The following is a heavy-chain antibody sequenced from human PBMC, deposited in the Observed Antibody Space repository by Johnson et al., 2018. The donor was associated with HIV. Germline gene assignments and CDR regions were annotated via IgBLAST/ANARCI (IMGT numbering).Heavy chain of an antibody. V-gene: IGHV3-30*04. CDR1: GFTFSSYA. D-gene: IGHD3-16*01. Sequence: QVQLVESGGGVVQPGRSLRLSCAASGFTFSSYAMHWVRQAPGTGLEWVAVISYDGSTKYSAASVKGRFPISSNNSKNTRYLQMNSRRAEDPAVYYCAKEVLGGWGGDAFDIWGQGTMVTVSS. CDR2: ISYDGSTK. J-gene: IGHJ3*02. CDR3: AKEVLGGWGGDAFDI.